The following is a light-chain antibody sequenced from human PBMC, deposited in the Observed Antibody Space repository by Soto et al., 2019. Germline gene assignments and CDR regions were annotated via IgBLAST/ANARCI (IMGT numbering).Light chain of an antibody. CDR1: QSVSSSY. CDR3: QQYGSSPLVT. J-gene: IGKJ5*01. CDR2: GAS. V-gene: IGKV3-20*01. Sequence: EIVMTQSPGTLSLSPGERATLSCRASQSVSSSYFAWYQQKPGQAPRLLIYGASSSATGIPDRFSGSGSGTDFPLTISRLQHEDFAVYYCQQYGSSPLVTFGQGTRLEIK.